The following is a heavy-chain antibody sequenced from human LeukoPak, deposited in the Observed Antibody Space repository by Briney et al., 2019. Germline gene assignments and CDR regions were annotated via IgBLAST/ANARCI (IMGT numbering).Heavy chain of an antibody. CDR1: GGSISSSSYY. CDR2: IYYSGST. J-gene: IGHJ4*02. D-gene: IGHD6-19*01. CDR3: ARHFDEGIVVAEIDY. V-gene: IGHV4-39*01. Sequence: PSETLSLTCTVSGGSISSSSYYWGWIRQPPGKGLEWIGSIYYSGSTYCNPSLKSRVTISVDTSKNQFSLKLSSVTAADTAVYYCARHFDEGIVVAEIDYWGQGTLVTVSS.